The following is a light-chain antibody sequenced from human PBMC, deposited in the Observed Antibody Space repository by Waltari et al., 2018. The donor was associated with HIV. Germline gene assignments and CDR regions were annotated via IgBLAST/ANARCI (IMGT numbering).Light chain of an antibody. CDR2: DAS. J-gene: IGKJ4*01. CDR3: QQRSNWPPLT. V-gene: IGKV3-11*01. Sequence: EIVLTQSPAPPSFSPGERATLPCRASQSVSSYLAWYQQKPGQAPRLLIYDASNRATGIPARFSGSGSGTDFTLTISSLEPEDFAVYYCQQRSNWPPLTFGGGTKVEIK. CDR1: QSVSSY.